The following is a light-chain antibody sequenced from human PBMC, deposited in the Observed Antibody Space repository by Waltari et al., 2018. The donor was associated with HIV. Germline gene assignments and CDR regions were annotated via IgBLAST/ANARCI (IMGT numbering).Light chain of an antibody. J-gene: IGLJ2*01. CDR2: EVT. Sequence: QSALTHPPSASGSPGPSVTISCPGTNSHVGVYNSLSWYQHPPGKAPQLMIFEVTKRPSGVPDRFSGSKSGNTASLTVSGLQAEDEAVYYCCSYAGSDVVFGGGTKLTVL. CDR1: NSHVGVYNS. CDR3: CSYAGSDVV. V-gene: IGLV2-8*01.